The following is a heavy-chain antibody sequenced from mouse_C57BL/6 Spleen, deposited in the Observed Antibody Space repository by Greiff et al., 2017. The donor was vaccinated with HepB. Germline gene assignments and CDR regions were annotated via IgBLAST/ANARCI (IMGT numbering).Heavy chain of an antibody. CDR1: GYTFTSYW. CDR2: IDPSDSYT. J-gene: IGHJ4*01. CDR3: ARRGYYGNYPPMDS. D-gene: IGHD2-1*01. Sequence: QVQLQQPGAELVMPGASVKLSCKASGYTFTSYWMHWVKQRPGQGLEWIGEIDPSDSYTNYNQKFKGKSTLTVDKSSSTAYMQLSSLTSEDSAVYYCARRGYYGNYPPMDSGVKEPQSPSPQ. V-gene: IGHV1-69*01.